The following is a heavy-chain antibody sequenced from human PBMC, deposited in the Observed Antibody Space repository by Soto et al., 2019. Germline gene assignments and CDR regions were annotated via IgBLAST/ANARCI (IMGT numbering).Heavy chain of an antibody. D-gene: IGHD1-26*01. CDR1: GGTFSSYA. J-gene: IGHJ5*02. Sequence: SVKVSCKASGGTFSSYAISWVRQAPGQGLEWMGGIIPIFGTANYAQKFQGRVTITADESTSTAYMELSSLRSEDTAVYYCARGPPGGQNNWFDPWGQGTLVTVSS. CDR2: IIPIFGTA. CDR3: ARGPPGGQNNWFDP. V-gene: IGHV1-69*13.